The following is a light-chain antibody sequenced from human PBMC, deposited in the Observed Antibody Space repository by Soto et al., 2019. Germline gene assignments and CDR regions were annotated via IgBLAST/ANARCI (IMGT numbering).Light chain of an antibody. Sequence: DIQMTQSPSTLSASLGDRVTITCRASQSISSWLAWYQQKPGKAPKLLIYDASSLESGVPSRFSGSGSGTEFTLTISSPQPDDFATYYCQQYNSLWTFGQGTKVDIK. V-gene: IGKV1-5*01. CDR2: DAS. J-gene: IGKJ1*01. CDR1: QSISSW. CDR3: QQYNSLWT.